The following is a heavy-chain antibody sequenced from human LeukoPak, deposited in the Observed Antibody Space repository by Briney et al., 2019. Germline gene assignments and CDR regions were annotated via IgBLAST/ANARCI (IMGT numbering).Heavy chain of an antibody. CDR3: ARMYSSSSYFDYYYYMDV. J-gene: IGHJ6*03. D-gene: IGHD6-6*01. V-gene: IGHV1-18*01. CDR1: GYTFTSCG. CDR2: ISAYNGNT. Sequence: ASVKVSCKASGYTFTSCGISWVRQAPGQGLEWMGWISAYNGNTNYAQKLQGRVTMTTDTSTSTAYMELRSLRSDDTAVYYCARMYSSSSYFDYYYYMDVWGKGTTVTVSS.